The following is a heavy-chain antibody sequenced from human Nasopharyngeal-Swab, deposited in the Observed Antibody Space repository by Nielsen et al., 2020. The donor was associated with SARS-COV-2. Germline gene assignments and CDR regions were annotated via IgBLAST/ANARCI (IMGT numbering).Heavy chain of an antibody. Sequence: RQAPGKGLEWIGEINHSGSTSYNPSLKSRVTISVDTSKNQFSLKLSSVTAADTAVYYCARPTTLGYYYGMDVWGQGTTVTVSS. J-gene: IGHJ6*02. CDR3: ARPTTLGYYYGMDV. V-gene: IGHV4-34*01. D-gene: IGHD1-14*01. CDR2: INHSGST.